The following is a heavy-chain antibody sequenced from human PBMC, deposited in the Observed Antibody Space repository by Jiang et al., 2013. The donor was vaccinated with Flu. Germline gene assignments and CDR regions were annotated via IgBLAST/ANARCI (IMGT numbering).Heavy chain of an antibody. CDR1: GFSLSTSGVG. J-gene: IGHJ5*02. V-gene: IGHV2-5*05. Sequence: KPTQTLTLTCTFSGFSLSTSGVGVGWIRQPPGKALEWLALIYWDDDKRYGPSLKSRLTITKDTSKNQVVLTMTNMDPVDTATYYCAHRMITFGGVIDSFDPWGQGTLVTVSS. CDR3: AHRMITFGGVIDSFDP. D-gene: IGHD3-16*02. CDR2: IYWDDDK.